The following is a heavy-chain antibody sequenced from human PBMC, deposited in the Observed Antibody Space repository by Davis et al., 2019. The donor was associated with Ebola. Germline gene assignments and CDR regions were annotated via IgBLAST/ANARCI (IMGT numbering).Heavy chain of an antibody. CDR3: ATTRISVLGGVIVPSSFDF. Sequence: GESLKISCQGVGFTFTNYWTGWVRQMSGKGLEWMGIIFPGDSDTKYSPSFQGQVTMSADKSTNTAFLQWNNLRASDTAMYYCATTRISVLGGVIVPSSFDFWGQGTLVTVSS. CDR2: IFPGDSDT. J-gene: IGHJ4*02. V-gene: IGHV5-51*01. D-gene: IGHD3-10*01. CDR1: GFTFTNYW.